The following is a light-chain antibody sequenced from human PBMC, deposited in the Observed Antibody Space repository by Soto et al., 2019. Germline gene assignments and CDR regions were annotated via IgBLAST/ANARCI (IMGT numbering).Light chain of an antibody. Sequence: QSVLTQPASVSGSPGQSITISCTGTSSDVGSYNLVSWYQQHPGKAPKLMIYEGSKRPSGVSNRFSGSKSGNTASLTISGLQAGDEADYYCCSYEGSGNYVFGPGTKVTVL. CDR3: CSYEGSGNYV. V-gene: IGLV2-23*01. J-gene: IGLJ1*01. CDR2: EGS. CDR1: SSDVGSYNL.